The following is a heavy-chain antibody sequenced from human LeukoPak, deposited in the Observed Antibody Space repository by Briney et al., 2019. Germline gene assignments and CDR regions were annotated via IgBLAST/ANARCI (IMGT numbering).Heavy chain of an antibody. CDR1: GFTVSSNY. V-gene: IGHV3-53*01. CDR3: ASTSIIRGYDHDQYY. D-gene: IGHD5-12*01. CDR2: IHSDGAT. Sequence: GGSLRLSCAASGFTVSSNYMSWVRQAPGKGLEWVSVIHSDGATHYADSVKGRFTISRDTSKNTLYLQMNSLRAEDTAAYYCASTSIIRGYDHDQYYWGQGTLVTVSS. J-gene: IGHJ4*02.